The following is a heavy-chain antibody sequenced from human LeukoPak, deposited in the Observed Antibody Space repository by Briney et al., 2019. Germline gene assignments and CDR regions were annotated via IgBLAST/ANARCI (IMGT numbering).Heavy chain of an antibody. CDR2: ISAYNGNI. V-gene: IGHV1-18*01. Sequence: ASVKVSCKASGFTFTTYGISWVRQAPGQGLEWMGWISAYNGNINYAQKLQGRVTMATETSTSTAYMQLRSLRSDDTAVYYCARLKSNYYDSSGYYDYWGQGTLVTVSS. J-gene: IGHJ4*02. CDR1: GFTFTTYG. CDR3: ARLKSNYYDSSGYYDY. D-gene: IGHD3-22*01.